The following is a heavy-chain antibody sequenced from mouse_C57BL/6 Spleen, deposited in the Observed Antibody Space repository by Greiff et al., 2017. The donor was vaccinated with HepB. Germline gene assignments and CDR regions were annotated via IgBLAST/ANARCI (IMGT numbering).Heavy chain of an antibody. D-gene: IGHD1-1*01. CDR2: ISSGGSYT. Sequence: EVKLVESGGDLVKPGGSLKLSCAASGFTFSSYGMSWVRQTPDKRLEWVATISSGGSYTYYPDSVKGRFTISRDNAKNTLYLQMSSLKSEDTAMYYCARQRRIGTTTGSSYEYFDVWGTGTTVTVSS. J-gene: IGHJ1*03. V-gene: IGHV5-6*01. CDR1: GFTFSSYG. CDR3: ARQRRIGTTTGSSYEYFDV.